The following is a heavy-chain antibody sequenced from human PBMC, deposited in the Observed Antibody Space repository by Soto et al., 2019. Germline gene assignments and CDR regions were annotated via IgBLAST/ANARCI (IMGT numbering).Heavy chain of an antibody. CDR3: ARGEGRPNWFDP. J-gene: IGHJ5*02. Sequence: QVQLVESGGGVVQPGRSLRLSCATSGFIFDIYGMHWVRQAPGKGLEWVAVIWYDGSNRYYADSLKGRFTISRDNSKNTLYRQMNRLRVEDTAVYYCARGEGRPNWFDPWGQGTLVTVSS. CDR2: IWYDGSNR. D-gene: IGHD1-26*01. V-gene: IGHV3-33*01. CDR1: GFIFDIYG.